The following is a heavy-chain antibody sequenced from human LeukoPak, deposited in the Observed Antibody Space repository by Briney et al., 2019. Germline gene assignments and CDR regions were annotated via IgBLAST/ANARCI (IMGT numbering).Heavy chain of an antibody. CDR2: MNPNSGNK. CDR3: ARAMGMGVVPAAILLDY. CDR1: GYTFTTYD. D-gene: IGHD2-2*02. V-gene: IGHV1-8*01. Sequence: GASVKVSCKASGYTFTTYDINWVRQAPGQGLEWMGWMNPNSGNKGYAQKFQGRVTMTRNTSISTAYMELSSLRSEDTAVYYCARAMGMGVVPAAILLDYWGQGTLVTVSS. J-gene: IGHJ4*02.